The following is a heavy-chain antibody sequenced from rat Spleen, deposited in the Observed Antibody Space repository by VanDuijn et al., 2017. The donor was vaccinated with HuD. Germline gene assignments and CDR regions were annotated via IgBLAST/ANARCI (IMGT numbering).Heavy chain of an antibody. CDR1: GFTFSNYG. J-gene: IGHJ4*01. V-gene: IGHV5-19*01. CDR2: ISPSGGTT. D-gene: IGHD5-1*01. Sequence: EVQLVESGGGLVQPGRSLKLSCGASGFTFSNYGMHWIRQATTKGLEWVGSISPSGGTTYYRDSVKGRFTISRDNARSTQYLQMDSLRSEDTATYYCARHSGTARGVMDAWGQGTSVTVSS. CDR3: ARHSGTARGVMDA.